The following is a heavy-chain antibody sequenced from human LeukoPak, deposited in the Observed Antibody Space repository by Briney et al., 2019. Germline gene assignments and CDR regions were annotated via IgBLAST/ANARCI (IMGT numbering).Heavy chain of an antibody. D-gene: IGHD3-16*01. CDR3: ARLPGGPWRYYYYYMDV. CDR1: GYTFTSYG. CDR2: ISAYNGNT. V-gene: IGHV1-18*01. J-gene: IGHJ6*03. Sequence: ASVKVSCKASGYTFTSYGISWVRQAPGQGLEWMGWISAYNGNTNYAQKLQGRVTMTTDTSTSTAYMELRSLRSDDTAVYYCARLPGGPWRYYYYYMDVWGKGTTVTVSS.